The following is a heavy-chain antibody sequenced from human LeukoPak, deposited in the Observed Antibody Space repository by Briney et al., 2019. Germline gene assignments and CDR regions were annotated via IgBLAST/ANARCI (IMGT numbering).Heavy chain of an antibody. J-gene: IGHJ4*02. D-gene: IGHD3-16*01. CDR3: ARGPGGWAVRYFDY. CDR2: INHSGST. CDR1: GGSFSGYY. Sequence: SETLSLTCAVCGGSFSGYYWSWIRQPPGKGLEWIGEINHSGSTNYNPSLKSRVTISVDTSKNQFSLKLSSVAAADTAVYYCARGPGGWAVRYFDYWGQGTLVTVSS. V-gene: IGHV4-34*01.